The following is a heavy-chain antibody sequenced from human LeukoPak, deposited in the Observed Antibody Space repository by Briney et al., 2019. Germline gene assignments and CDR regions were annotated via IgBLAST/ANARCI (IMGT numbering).Heavy chain of an antibody. J-gene: IGHJ6*02. CDR1: GYTFTSYD. V-gene: IGHV1-8*01. Sequence: GASVKVSCKASGYTFTSYDINWVRQATGQGLEWMGWMNPNSGNTGYAQKFQGRVTMTRNTSISTAYMELSSLRSEDTAVYYCARERSSEWLVYYYYYGMDVWGQGTTVTVSS. D-gene: IGHD6-19*01. CDR2: MNPNSGNT. CDR3: ARERSSEWLVYYYYYGMDV.